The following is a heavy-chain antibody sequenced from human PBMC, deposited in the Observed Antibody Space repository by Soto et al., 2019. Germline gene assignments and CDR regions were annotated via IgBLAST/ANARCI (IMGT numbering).Heavy chain of an antibody. J-gene: IGHJ4*02. CDR3: ARPLLRYRSGWYGGLDY. V-gene: IGHV4-34*01. CDR2: INHSGST. Sequence: SETLSLTCAVYGGSFSGYYWSWIRQPPGKGLEWIGEINHSGSTNYNPSLKSRVTISVDTSKNQFSLKLSSVTAADTAVYYCARPLLRYRSGWYGGLDYWGQGTLVTVSS. D-gene: IGHD6-19*01. CDR1: GGSFSGYY.